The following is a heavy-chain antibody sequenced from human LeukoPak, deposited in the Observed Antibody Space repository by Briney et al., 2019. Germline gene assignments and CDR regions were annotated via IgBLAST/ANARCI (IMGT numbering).Heavy chain of an antibody. CDR1: GYTFTHNW. CDR2: IFPADSNT. Sequence: GEPLKISCKVSGYTFTHNWIGRVRQKPGRGLEWLGVIFPADSNTAYNSSFRGQVTISVDKSIDTAYLQWGSLKASDSAIYYCARHRATGTWSDFDYWGQGTVVTVSS. J-gene: IGHJ4*02. CDR3: ARHRATGTWSDFDY. V-gene: IGHV5-51*01. D-gene: IGHD1-14*01.